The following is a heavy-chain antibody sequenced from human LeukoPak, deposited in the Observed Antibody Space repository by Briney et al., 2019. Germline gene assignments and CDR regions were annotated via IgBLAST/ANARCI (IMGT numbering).Heavy chain of an antibody. D-gene: IGHD6-19*01. CDR1: GGSISSNTYH. CDR2: MYYTGAT. CDR3: ARFRGSGWYYFDS. Sequence: SETLSLTCTVSGGSISSNTYHWSWIRQPPGKGLEWIGYMYYTGATSHNPSLKSRVTISLDTSKNQFSLKLHFVTAADTAVYYCARFRGSGWYYFDSWGQGTLVTVSS. J-gene: IGHJ4*02. V-gene: IGHV4-61*01.